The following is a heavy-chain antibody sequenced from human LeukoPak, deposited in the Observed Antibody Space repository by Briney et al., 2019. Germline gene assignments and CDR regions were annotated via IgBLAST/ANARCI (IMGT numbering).Heavy chain of an antibody. CDR1: GFTFSSYA. J-gene: IGHJ3*02. Sequence: PGGSLRLSCAASGFTFSSYAMSWVRQAPGKGLEWVSALSGSGGSTFYADSVKGRFTISRDNAKNSLYLQMNSLRAEDTAVYYCARLYSSSSGKAFDIWGQGTMVTVSS. D-gene: IGHD6-6*01. CDR3: ARLYSSSSGKAFDI. V-gene: IGHV3-23*01. CDR2: LSGSGGST.